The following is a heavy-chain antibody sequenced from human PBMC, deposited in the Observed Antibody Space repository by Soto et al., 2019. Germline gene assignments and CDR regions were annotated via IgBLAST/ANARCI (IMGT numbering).Heavy chain of an antibody. Sequence: EVQLLESGGGLVQPGGSLRLSCAASGFTFSSYAMSWVRQAPGKGLEWVSALSGASESTYSADSVKGRFIISRDNSKNTLYLPMTSLRAEDTAVSFCSTADDYTYGGSGGLNAYSGQGTLVTVSS. CDR2: LSGASEST. D-gene: IGHD4-4*01. V-gene: IGHV3-23*01. J-gene: IGHJ4*02. CDR1: GFTFSSYA. CDR3: STADDYTYGGSGGLNAY.